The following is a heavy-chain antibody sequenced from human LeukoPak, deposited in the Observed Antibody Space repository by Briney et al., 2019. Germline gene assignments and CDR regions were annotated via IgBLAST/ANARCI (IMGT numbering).Heavy chain of an antibody. D-gene: IGHD4-17*01. CDR2: SYYSGST. CDR1: GGSISSGDYY. Sequence: SQTLSLTCTVSGGSISSGDYYWSWIRQPPGKGLEWIGYSYYSGSTYYNPSLKSRVTISVDTSKNHFSLKLSSVTAADTAVYYCAMASATVGFDYWGQGTLVTVSS. J-gene: IGHJ4*02. V-gene: IGHV4-30-4*01. CDR3: AMASATVGFDY.